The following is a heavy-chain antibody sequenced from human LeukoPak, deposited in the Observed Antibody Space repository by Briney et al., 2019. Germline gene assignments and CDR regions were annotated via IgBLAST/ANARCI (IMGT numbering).Heavy chain of an antibody. CDR2: IYHSGST. J-gene: IGHJ4*02. D-gene: IGHD6-13*01. CDR1: GGSISSSSYY. V-gene: IGHV4-39*07. Sequence: PSETLSLTCTVSGGSISSSSYYWGWIRQPPGKGLEWIGEIYHSGSTNYNPSLKSRVTISVDKSKNQFSLKLSSVTAADTAVYYCAREGRGAAAGAFDYWGQGTLVTVSS. CDR3: AREGRGAAAGAFDY.